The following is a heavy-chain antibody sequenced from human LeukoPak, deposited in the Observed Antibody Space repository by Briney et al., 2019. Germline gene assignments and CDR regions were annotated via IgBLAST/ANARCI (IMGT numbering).Heavy chain of an antibody. CDR1: EFTFSSYT. CDR2: ISSSSSYI. V-gene: IGHV3-21*01. CDR3: AKDARIFGVINYFDS. J-gene: IGHJ4*02. Sequence: GGSLRLSCAASEFTFSSYTMHWVRQAPGTGLEWVSSISSSSSYIYYADSVKGRFTISRDNAKNSVFLEMNSLRVDDTAIYYCAKDARIFGVINYFDSWGQGTLVTVSS. D-gene: IGHD3-3*01.